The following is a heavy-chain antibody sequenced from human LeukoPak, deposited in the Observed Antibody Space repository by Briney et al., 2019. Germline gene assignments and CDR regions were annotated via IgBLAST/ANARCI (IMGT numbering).Heavy chain of an antibody. CDR2: IYHSGST. CDR1: GGSISSGGYS. Sequence: PSETLSLTCAVSGGSISSGGYSWNWVRQPPGKGLEWIGYIYHSGSTYYNPSLRSRVTISVDRSKNQFSLKLSSVTAADTAVYYCARGSGYDILTGYSSSFYFDYWGQGTRVTVSS. J-gene: IGHJ4*02. D-gene: IGHD3-9*01. V-gene: IGHV4-30-2*01. CDR3: ARGSGYDILTGYSSSFYFDY.